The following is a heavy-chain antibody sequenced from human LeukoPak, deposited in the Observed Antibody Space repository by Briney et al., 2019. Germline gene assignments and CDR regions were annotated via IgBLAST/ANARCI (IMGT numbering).Heavy chain of an antibody. CDR1: GFTFSSYA. CDR3: ARDCRQWLVPSNWFDP. Sequence: PGRSLRLSCAASGFTFSSYAMHWVRQAPGKGLEWEAVISYDGSNKYYADSVKGRFTISRDNSKNTLYLQMNSLRAEDTAVYYCARDCRQWLVPSNWFDPWGQGTLVTVSS. V-gene: IGHV3-30*04. J-gene: IGHJ5*02. CDR2: ISYDGSNK. D-gene: IGHD6-19*01.